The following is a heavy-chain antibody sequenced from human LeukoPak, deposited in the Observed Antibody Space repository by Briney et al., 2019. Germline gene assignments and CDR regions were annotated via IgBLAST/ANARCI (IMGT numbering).Heavy chain of an antibody. V-gene: IGHV4-31*03. CDR2: IYYSGST. Sequence: SQTLSLTCTVSGGSISSGGYYWSWIRQQPGKGLEWIGYIYYSGSTYYNPSLKSRVTISVDTSKNQFSLKLSSVTAADTAVYYCARVRGPEATKYTPDWFDPWGQGTLVTVSS. CDR3: ARVRGPEATKYTPDWFDP. J-gene: IGHJ5*02. CDR1: GGSISSGGYY. D-gene: IGHD3-10*01.